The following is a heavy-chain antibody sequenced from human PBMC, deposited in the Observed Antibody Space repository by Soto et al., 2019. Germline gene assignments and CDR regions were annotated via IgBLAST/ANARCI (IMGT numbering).Heavy chain of an antibody. J-gene: IGHJ6*02. CDR1: GFTFSNSA. CDR2: IVVGSGNT. CDR3: AAGPYHCSGADCYSIDLPGVSYNGMDV. D-gene: IGHD2-15*01. Sequence: SVKVSCKASGFTFSNSAVQWVRQARGQRLEWLGWIVVGSGNTNYAQKFQDRVTISRDMSTSTAYMDLGSLRSEDTAVYYCAAGPYHCSGADCYSIDLPGVSYNGMDVWGQGTSVTVSS. V-gene: IGHV1-58*01.